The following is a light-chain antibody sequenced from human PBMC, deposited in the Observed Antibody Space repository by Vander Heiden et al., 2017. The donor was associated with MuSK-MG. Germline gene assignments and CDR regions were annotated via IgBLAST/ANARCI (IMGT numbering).Light chain of an antibody. J-gene: IGKJ2*01. CDR1: QSLLHSDGYNY. CDR3: MQTLHFPFT. CDR2: LGS. V-gene: IGKV2-28*01. Sequence: DTVMTQSPLSLPVTPGEPASISCRASQSLLHSDGYNYLAWYLQKPGQSPQVLIYLGSDRASGVPARFSGSGSGTDFTLKISRVEAEDVGVYYCMQTLHFPFTFGQGTKLEIK.